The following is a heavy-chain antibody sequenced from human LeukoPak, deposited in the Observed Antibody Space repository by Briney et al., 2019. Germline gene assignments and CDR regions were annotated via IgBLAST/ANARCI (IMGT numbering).Heavy chain of an antibody. D-gene: IGHD2-21*02. CDR3: ARDPWGLRI. CDR2: IYYSGST. J-gene: IGHJ3*02. V-gene: IGHV4-59*01. Sequence: PSETLSLTCAVYGGSFSGYYWSWIRQPPGKGLEWIGNIYYSGSTNYNPSLKSRVTISVDTSKNQFSLKLTSVTAADTAVYYCARDPWGLRIWGQGTMVTVSS. CDR1: GGSFSGYY.